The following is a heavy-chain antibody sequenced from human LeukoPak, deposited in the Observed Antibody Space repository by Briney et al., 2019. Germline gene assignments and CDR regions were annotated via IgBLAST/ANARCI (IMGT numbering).Heavy chain of an antibody. V-gene: IGHV3-48*01. Sequence: GGSLRLSCAASGFTFSSYSMNWVRQAPGKGLEWVSYISSSGSTIYYADSVKGRFTISRDNAKNSLYLQMNSLRAEDTAVYYCARALYYVWGSYHNGDAFDIWGQGTMVTVSS. CDR1: GFTFSSYS. D-gene: IGHD3-16*01. CDR3: ARALYYVWGSYHNGDAFDI. CDR2: ISSSGSTI. J-gene: IGHJ3*02.